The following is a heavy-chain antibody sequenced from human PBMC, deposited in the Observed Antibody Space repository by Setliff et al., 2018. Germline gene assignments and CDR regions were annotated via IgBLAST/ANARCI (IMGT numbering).Heavy chain of an antibody. Sequence: PGESLKISCKRSGYSFTDYWIAWVRQTPGKGLEWMGTIYPGNADTRYSPSFQGQVTISTDTSINTAFLQWNNLKASDTAVYYCARRGERFFNWFDPWGQGTLVTVSS. CDR3: ARRGERFFNWFDP. D-gene: IGHD2-21*01. CDR2: IYPGNADT. J-gene: IGHJ5*02. V-gene: IGHV5-51*01. CDR1: GYSFTDYW.